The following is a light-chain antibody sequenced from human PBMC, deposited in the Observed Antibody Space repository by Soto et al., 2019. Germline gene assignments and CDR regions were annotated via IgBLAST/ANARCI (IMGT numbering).Light chain of an antibody. CDR2: AAS. V-gene: IGKV1-17*01. Sequence: DIQMTQSPSSLSASVGDRVTITCRAAQGIGNDLIWFQQRPGKVPKRLIYAASTLDSGVPSRLSGSGSGTEFALAINSLQPEDLVTYYCLQHNNYPYAYGQGTKLEIK. J-gene: IGKJ2*01. CDR3: LQHNNYPYA. CDR1: QGIGND.